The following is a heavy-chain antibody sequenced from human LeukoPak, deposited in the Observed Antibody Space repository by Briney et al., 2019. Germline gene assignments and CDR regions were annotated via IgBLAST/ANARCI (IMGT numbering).Heavy chain of an antibody. Sequence: GGSLRLSCAASGFSVINNYVTWVRQAPGKGLEWVSVIYTGDRADYSDSVKGRFTMSRDNFKNTLYLQMNSLRAEDTAVYYCAKGRDIAAAGGALVFDYWGQGTLVTVSS. D-gene: IGHD6-13*01. V-gene: IGHV3-53*05. CDR2: IYTGDRA. CDR3: AKGRDIAAAGGALVFDY. CDR1: GFSVINNY. J-gene: IGHJ4*02.